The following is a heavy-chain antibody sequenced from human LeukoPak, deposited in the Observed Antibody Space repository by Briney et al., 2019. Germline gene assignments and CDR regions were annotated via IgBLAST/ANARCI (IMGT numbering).Heavy chain of an antibody. CDR3: AKVGRAVLRYFDWPDY. Sequence: QPGGSLRLSCAASGFTFSSYAMSWVRQAPGKGLEWVSAISGSGGSTYYADSVKGRFTISRDNSKNTLYLQMNSLRAEDTAVYYCAKVGRAVLRYFDWPDYWGQGTLVTVSS. J-gene: IGHJ4*02. V-gene: IGHV3-23*01. D-gene: IGHD3-9*01. CDR1: GFTFSSYA. CDR2: ISGSGGST.